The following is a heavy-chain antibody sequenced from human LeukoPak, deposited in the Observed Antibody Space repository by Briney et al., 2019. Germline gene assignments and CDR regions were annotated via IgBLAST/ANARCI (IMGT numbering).Heavy chain of an antibody. J-gene: IGHJ3*02. CDR1: GFTFSNYA. Sequence: PGGSLRLSCEVSGFTFSNYAMNWGRQAPGKGLEWVSSISASAGSAVYGESVKGRFTISRVNAENTLYLQMNSLRAHDTAIYYCAKDQRSGEYDYGWGPFDIWGQGTMVTVSS. CDR3: AKDQRSGEYDYGWGPFDI. V-gene: IGHV3-23*01. D-gene: IGHD3-10*01. CDR2: ISASAGSA.